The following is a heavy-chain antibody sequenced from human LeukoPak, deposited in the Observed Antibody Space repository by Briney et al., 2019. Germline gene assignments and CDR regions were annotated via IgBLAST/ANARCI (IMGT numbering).Heavy chain of an antibody. J-gene: IGHJ4*02. V-gene: IGHV4-39*01. CDR2: IYNSGST. CDR1: GGSTSSGTYY. CDR3: ASYDFRSGYTYDH. Sequence: KPSETLSLTWTVYGGSTSSGTYYWGWIRQPPGKGLEWIGSIYNSGSTYYNPSLKSRVTISVDTSKNQFSLKLSSVTAADTAVYYCASYDFRSGYTYDHWGQGTLVTVSS. D-gene: IGHD3-3*01.